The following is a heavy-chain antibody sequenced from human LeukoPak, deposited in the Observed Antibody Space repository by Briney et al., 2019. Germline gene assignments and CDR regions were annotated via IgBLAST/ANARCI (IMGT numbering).Heavy chain of an antibody. CDR1: GYTLTELS. J-gene: IGHJ4*02. Sequence: GASVKVSCKVSGYTLTELSMHWVRQAPGKGLEWMGGFDPGDGETIYEQKFQGRVTMTAATSTDTAYMELSSLRSEDTAVYYCATLPPYYYDSSGRNSYWGQGTLVTVSS. CDR2: FDPGDGET. V-gene: IGHV1-24*01. D-gene: IGHD3-22*01. CDR3: ATLPPYYYDSSGRNSY.